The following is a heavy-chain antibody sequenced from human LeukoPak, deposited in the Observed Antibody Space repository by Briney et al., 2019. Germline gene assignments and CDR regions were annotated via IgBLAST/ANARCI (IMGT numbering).Heavy chain of an antibody. V-gene: IGHV4-4*09. CDR3: ARIQRGRWLAFDY. Sequence: SETLSLTCTVSGGSISSYYWSWIRQPPGKGLQWIGYIYTSGSTNYNPSLKSRVTISVDTSKNQLSLKLSSVTAADTAVYYCARIQRGRWLAFDYWGQGTLVTVSS. J-gene: IGHJ4*02. CDR1: GGSISSYY. CDR2: IYTSGST. D-gene: IGHD6-19*01.